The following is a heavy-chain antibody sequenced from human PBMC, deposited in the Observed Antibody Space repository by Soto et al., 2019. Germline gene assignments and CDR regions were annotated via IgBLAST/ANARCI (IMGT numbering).Heavy chain of an antibody. J-gene: IGHJ2*01. V-gene: IGHV4-31*03. CDR3: TSADFGLHEYFDL. CDR1: GGSIRNDGNY. Sequence: QVQLQESGPGLVKPSQPLSLICSVSGGSIRNDGNYWGWIRQHPGTGLEWIGYILYTGNTYYNPSLRIRLTIAMDASKNHFSTQLSSMTVANTAVYYCTSADFGLHEYFDLWGRGTVVTVSS. D-gene: IGHD3-3*01. CDR2: ILYTGNT.